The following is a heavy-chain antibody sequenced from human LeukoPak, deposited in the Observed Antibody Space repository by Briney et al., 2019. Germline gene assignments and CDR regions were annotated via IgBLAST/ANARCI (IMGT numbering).Heavy chain of an antibody. Sequence: SETLSLTCTVSGVSISSGSYYWSWIRQPAGKGLEWIGRIYSSGSTNYNPSLKSRVTISVDTSKNHFSLRLSSVTAADTAVYYCARVVGAMSFDYWGQGTLVTVSS. J-gene: IGHJ4*02. V-gene: IGHV4-61*02. CDR2: IYSSGST. D-gene: IGHD1-26*01. CDR1: GVSISSGSYY. CDR3: ARVVGAMSFDY.